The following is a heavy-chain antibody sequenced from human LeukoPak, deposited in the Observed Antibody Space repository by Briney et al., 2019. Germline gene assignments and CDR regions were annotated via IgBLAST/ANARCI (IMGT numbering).Heavy chain of an antibody. D-gene: IGHD2-2*01. Sequence: SVKVSCKASGGTFSSYAISWVRQAPGQGLEWMGGIIPIFGTANYAQKFQGRVTITADESTSTAYMELSSLRSEDTAVYYCARGVLGYCSSTSCGYYYYYYMDVWGKGTTVTVSS. V-gene: IGHV1-69*13. J-gene: IGHJ6*03. CDR1: GGTFSSYA. CDR3: ARGVLGYCSSTSCGYYYYYYMDV. CDR2: IIPIFGTA.